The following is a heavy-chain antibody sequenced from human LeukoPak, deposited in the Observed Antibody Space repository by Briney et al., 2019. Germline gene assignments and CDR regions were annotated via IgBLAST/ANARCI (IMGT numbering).Heavy chain of an antibody. CDR2: IIPILGIE. CDR3: ASGGIAAAYWGAFDI. CDR1: GGTCSSYA. V-gene: IGHV1-69*04. D-gene: IGHD6-13*01. J-gene: IGHJ3*02. Sequence: SVTVSFKASGGTCSSYAISWVRQAPGQGLEWMGRIIPILGIENYAQKFQGRVTITADKSTSTAYMELSSLRSEDTAVYYCASGGIAAAYWGAFDIWGQGTMVTVSS.